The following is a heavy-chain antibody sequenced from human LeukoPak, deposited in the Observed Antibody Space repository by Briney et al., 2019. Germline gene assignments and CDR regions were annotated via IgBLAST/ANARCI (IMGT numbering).Heavy chain of an antibody. V-gene: IGHV3-23*01. CDR1: GFTFSSYG. Sequence: GGSLRLSCAASGFTFSSYGMSWVRQAPGKGLEWVSAISGSGGSTYYADSVKGRFTISRDNSKNTLYLQMNSLRAEDTAVYYCASNTYYDFWSGYSFDYWGQGTLVTVSS. CDR2: ISGSGGST. CDR3: ASNTYYDFWSGYSFDY. J-gene: IGHJ4*02. D-gene: IGHD3-3*01.